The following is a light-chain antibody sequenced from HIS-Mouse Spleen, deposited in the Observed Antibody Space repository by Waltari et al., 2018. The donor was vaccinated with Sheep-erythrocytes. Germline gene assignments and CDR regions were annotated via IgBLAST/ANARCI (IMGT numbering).Light chain of an antibody. V-gene: IGLV2-14*01. CDR2: EVS. Sequence: QSALTQPASVSGSPGQSITISCTGTSSDVGGYNYVSWYQQHPGKAPKLMIYEVSNRHSGVSNRFSGSKPGNTASLTISGLQAEDEADYYCSSYTSSSTYVFGTGTKVTVL. J-gene: IGLJ1*01. CDR3: SSYTSSSTYV. CDR1: SSDVGGYNY.